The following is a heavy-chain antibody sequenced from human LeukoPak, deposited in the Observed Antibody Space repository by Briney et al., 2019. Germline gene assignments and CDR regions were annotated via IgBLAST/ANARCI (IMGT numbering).Heavy chain of an antibody. Sequence: SGGSLRLSCAASGFTFSNYAMSWVRHAPGKGLEWVSGINWNGGSTGYADSVKGRFTISRDNAKNSLYLQMNSLRAEDTALYYCARETSYGGNYYFDYWGQGTLVTVSS. J-gene: IGHJ4*02. CDR3: ARETSYGGNYYFDY. V-gene: IGHV3-20*04. CDR2: INWNGGST. D-gene: IGHD4-23*01. CDR1: GFTFSNYA.